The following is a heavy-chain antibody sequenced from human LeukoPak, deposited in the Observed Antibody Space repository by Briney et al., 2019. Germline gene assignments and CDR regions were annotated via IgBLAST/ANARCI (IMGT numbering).Heavy chain of an antibody. V-gene: IGHV4-59*01. J-gene: IGHJ3*02. CDR3: ARNSPWGGGDI. D-gene: IGHD3-16*01. Sequence: SETLSLTCTVSGGSISSYYWSWIRQPPGKGLEWIGYIYYSGSTNYNPSLKSRVTISVDTSKNQFSLKLSSVTAADTAVYYCARNSPWGGGDIWGQGTMVTVSS. CDR2: IYYSGST. CDR1: GGSISSYY.